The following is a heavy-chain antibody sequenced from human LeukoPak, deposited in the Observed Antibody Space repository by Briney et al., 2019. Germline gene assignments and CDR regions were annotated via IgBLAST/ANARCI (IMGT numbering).Heavy chain of an antibody. CDR3: TRIFGYYYFYMDV. D-gene: IGHD3-16*01. J-gene: IGHJ6*03. V-gene: IGHV3-49*04. CDR1: GFTFGDYA. Sequence: PGGSLRLSCAASGFTFGDYAMSWVRQAPGKGLEWVGFIRTGDYDGATDYGASVKGRFTISRDDSKNIAYLQMNSLNTEDTGIYFCTRIFGYYYFYMDVWGKGTTVIVSS. CDR2: IRTGDYDGAT.